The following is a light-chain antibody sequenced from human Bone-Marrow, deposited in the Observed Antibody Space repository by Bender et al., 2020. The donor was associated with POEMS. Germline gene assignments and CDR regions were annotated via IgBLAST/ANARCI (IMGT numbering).Light chain of an antibody. CDR2: YDR. CDR3: QVWDINSDHV. Sequence: SYVLTQPPSVSVAPGKTATITCGGNNIEDKSVHWYQLKPGQAPVLVIYYDRDRPSGIPERFSGSNSGNTATLTISRVEAGDEADYYCQVWDINSDHVFGGGTKVTVL. CDR1: NIEDKS. V-gene: IGLV3-21*04. J-gene: IGLJ2*01.